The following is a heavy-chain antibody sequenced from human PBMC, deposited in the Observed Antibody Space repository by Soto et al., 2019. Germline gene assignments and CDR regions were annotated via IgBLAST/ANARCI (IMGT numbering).Heavy chain of an antibody. D-gene: IGHD3-9*01. CDR2: IIPILGIA. CDR3: ARDLSDILTGDP. V-gene: IGHV1-69*04. CDR1: GGTFSSYT. J-gene: IGHJ5*02. Sequence: GASVKVSCKASGGTFSSYTISWVRQAPGQGLEWMGRIIPILGIANYAQKFQGRVTITADKSTSTAYMELSSLRSEDTAVYYCARDLSDILTGDPWGQGTLVTVSS.